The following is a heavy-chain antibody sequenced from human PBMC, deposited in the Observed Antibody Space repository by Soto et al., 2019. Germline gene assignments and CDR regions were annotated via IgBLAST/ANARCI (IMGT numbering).Heavy chain of an antibody. CDR1: GFTISSYW. J-gene: IGHJ6*02. D-gene: IGHD1-1*01. CDR2: IQQDGSEK. Sequence: GGSLRLSCAASGFTISSYWISWVRQPPGKGLEWVANIQQDGSEKYYVDSVKGRFTISRDNAKNSLYLQMNSLRAEDTAVYYCARVGDWNDGFDYYYGMDVWGQGTTVTVSS. V-gene: IGHV3-7*01. CDR3: ARVGDWNDGFDYYYGMDV.